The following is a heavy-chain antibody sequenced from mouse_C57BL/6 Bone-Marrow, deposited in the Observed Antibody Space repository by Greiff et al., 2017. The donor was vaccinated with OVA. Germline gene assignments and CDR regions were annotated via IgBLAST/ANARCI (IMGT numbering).Heavy chain of an antibody. V-gene: IGHV6-6*01. Sequence: EVKLEESGGGLVQPGGSMKLSCAASGFTFSDAWMDWVRQSPEKGLEWVAEIRNKANNHATYYAESVKGRFTISRDDSKSSVYLQMNSLRAEDTGIYCCTRKGAAQATFAYWGQGTLVTVSA. D-gene: IGHD3-2*02. CDR2: IRNKANNHAT. J-gene: IGHJ3*01. CDR1: GFTFSDAW. CDR3: TRKGAAQATFAY.